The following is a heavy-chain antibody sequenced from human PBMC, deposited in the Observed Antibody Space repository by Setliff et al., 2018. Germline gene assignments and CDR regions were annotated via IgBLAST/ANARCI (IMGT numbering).Heavy chain of an antibody. Sequence: KPSETLSLTCTVSGGSISSSSYYWGWIRQPPGKGLGWIGSIYYSGSTYYNPSLKSRVTISVDTSKNQSSLKLSSVTAADTAVYYCASVVEDYYDSSGYFLPSYYFDYWGQGTLGTVSS. D-gene: IGHD3-22*01. CDR3: ASVVEDYYDSSGYFLPSYYFDY. CDR1: GGSISSSSYY. CDR2: IYYSGST. J-gene: IGHJ4*02. V-gene: IGHV4-39*07.